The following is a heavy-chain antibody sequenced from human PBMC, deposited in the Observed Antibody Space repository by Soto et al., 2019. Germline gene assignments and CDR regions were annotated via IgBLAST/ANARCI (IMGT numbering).Heavy chain of an antibody. V-gene: IGHV3-30*18. J-gene: IGHJ6*01. D-gene: IGHD3-3*01. CDR1: VFAFSTYG. CDR3: AKEKFRSATPHLYAMEL. Sequence: GGSLRLSCASTVFAFSTYGMHCVRDSPGKGREWVAAISYDGNEKYYADSLQGRFTISRDNSTNALYLQVNSLRGEDTAVYYCAKEKFRSATPHLYAMELLGQGTTVDVSS. CDR2: ISYDGNEK.